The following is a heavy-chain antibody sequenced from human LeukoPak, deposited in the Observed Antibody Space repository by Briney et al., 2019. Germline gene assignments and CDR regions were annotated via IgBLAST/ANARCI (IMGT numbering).Heavy chain of an antibody. J-gene: IGHJ4*02. Sequence: GGSLRLSCTDSGFTFRNYAMTWVRQAPGKGPEWASSVDGSGDITFYTDSVKGRFTISRDNSKNTLYLQLNSLRAEDTAIYYCARYFYGSGNHYYFDRWGQGTLVTVSS. CDR1: GFTFRNYA. D-gene: IGHD3-10*01. CDR2: VDGSGDIT. CDR3: ARYFYGSGNHYYFDR. V-gene: IGHV3-23*01.